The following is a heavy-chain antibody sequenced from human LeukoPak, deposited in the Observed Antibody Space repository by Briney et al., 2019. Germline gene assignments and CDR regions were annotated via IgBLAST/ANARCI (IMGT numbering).Heavy chain of an antibody. CDR3: AKLGFDSSGSHSLVDY. J-gene: IGHJ4*02. CDR1: GFTFSSYG. Sequence: GGSLRLSCAASGFTFSSYGMHWVRQPPGKGLEWVGFVSYDGSKKFYADFVKGRFSISRDNSKNTLYVQMNSLGAEDTALYYCAKLGFDSSGSHSLVDYCGQRTPVTVSS. V-gene: IGHV3-30*18. CDR2: VSYDGSKK. D-gene: IGHD3-22*01.